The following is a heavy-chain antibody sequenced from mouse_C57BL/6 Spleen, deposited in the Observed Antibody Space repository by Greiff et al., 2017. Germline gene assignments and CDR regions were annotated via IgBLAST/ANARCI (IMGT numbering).Heavy chain of an antibody. CDR3: ARARGSTMDTYFDY. V-gene: IGHV1-50*01. CDR1: GYTFTSYW. Sequence: VQLQQPGAELVKPGASVKLSCKVSGYTFTSYWMQWVKQRPGQGLEWIGEIDSSDSYTNNNQKFKGKATLTVDTSASTAYMQLSSQTSEDSAVYYCARARGSTMDTYFDYWGQGTTLTVSS. J-gene: IGHJ2*01. D-gene: IGHD2-2*01. CDR2: IDSSDSYT.